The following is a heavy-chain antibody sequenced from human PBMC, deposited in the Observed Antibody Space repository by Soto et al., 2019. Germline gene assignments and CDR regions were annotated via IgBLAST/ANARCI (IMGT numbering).Heavy chain of an antibody. Sequence: PGESLKIFCEASGYTFTTHWIGWLRQMPGKGLEWMGMIYPDDSDTRYSPSFEGQVTISADKSNSTAYLQWSSLKASDTAMYYCARQGSNGAYYYYGMDVWGQGTTVTVSS. D-gene: IGHD3-16*01. J-gene: IGHJ6*02. CDR1: GYTFTTHW. CDR3: ARQGSNGAYYYYGMDV. V-gene: IGHV5-51*01. CDR2: IYPDDSDT.